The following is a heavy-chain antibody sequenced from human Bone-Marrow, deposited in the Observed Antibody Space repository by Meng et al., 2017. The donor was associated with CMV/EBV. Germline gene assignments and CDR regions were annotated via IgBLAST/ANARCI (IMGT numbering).Heavy chain of an antibody. CDR1: GGSFTAYY. CDR3: ARSNKDIVVVPAATGLDY. J-gene: IGHJ4*02. V-gene: IGHV4-34*01. CDR2: INHSGSS. D-gene: IGHD2-2*01. Sequence: SETLSLTCAVSGGSFTAYYWTWIRQPPGKGLECVGEINHSGSSNYNPSLKSRVTISVDTSKNQFSLKLSSVTAADTAVYYCARSNKDIVVVPAATGLDYWGQGTLVTVSS.